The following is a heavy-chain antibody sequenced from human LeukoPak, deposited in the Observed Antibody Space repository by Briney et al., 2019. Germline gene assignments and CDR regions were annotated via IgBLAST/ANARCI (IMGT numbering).Heavy chain of an antibody. J-gene: IGHJ3*02. CDR3: ARPDSHLSAFDI. CDR2: IDYTGST. V-gene: IGHV4-59*08. D-gene: IGHD2-21*01. CDR1: GGSISVYY. Sequence: SETLPLTCTVSGGSISVYYWSWIRQPPGKGLEWIAYIDYTGSTKYNPSLRSRGTISPDAPNNQIFLNLSSVTATDTAVYYCARPDSHLSAFDIWGQGTMVSVSS.